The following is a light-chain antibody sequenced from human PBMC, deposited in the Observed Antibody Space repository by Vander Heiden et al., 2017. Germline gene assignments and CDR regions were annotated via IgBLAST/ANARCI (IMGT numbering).Light chain of an antibody. CDR2: STN. J-gene: IGLJ3*02. Sequence: QTVVTQEPSFSVSPGGTVTLTCGLRSGSVSTSYYPSWYQQAPGQAPRTLIYSTNTRSSGVPDRFSGSILGNKAALTITGAQADDESDYYCVLYMRSGLWVFGGGTKPTVL. CDR3: VLYMRSGLWV. V-gene: IGLV8-61*01. CDR1: SGSVSTSYY.